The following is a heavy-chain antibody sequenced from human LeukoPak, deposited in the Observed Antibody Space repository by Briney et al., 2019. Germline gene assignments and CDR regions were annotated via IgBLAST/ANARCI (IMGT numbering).Heavy chain of an antibody. J-gene: IGHJ4*02. V-gene: IGHV3-23*01. CDR3: ARGSGPAAAAFDY. CDR1: RFTFNSYA. CDR2: IGGSNGIT. Sequence: GGSLRLSCAASRFTFNSYAMSWVRQAPGKGLEWVSVIGGSNGITFYVGSVKGRFTISRDNSKNTLYLQMNSLRAEDTAVYYCARGSGPAAAAFDYWGQGTLVTVSS. D-gene: IGHD2-2*01.